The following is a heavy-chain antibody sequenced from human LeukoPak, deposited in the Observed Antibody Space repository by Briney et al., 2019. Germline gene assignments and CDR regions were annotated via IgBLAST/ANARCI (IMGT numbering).Heavy chain of an antibody. CDR3: ARVTIQWLVPGPLFDY. CDR1: GGSVSRSPYY. V-gene: IGHV4-39*07. D-gene: IGHD6-19*01. CDR2: IYYSGST. J-gene: IGHJ4*02. Sequence: SETLSLTCTVSGGSVSRSPYYWGWIRQPPGKGLEWIGSIYYSGSTYYNPSLKSRVTISVDTSKNQFSLKLSSVTAADTAVYYCARVTIQWLVPGPLFDYWGQGTLVTVSS.